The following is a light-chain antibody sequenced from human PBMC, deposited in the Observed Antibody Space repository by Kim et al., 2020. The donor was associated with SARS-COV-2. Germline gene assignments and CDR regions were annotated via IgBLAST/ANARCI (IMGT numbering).Light chain of an antibody. J-gene: IGLJ3*02. CDR1: SGHSSYA. CDR2: VEGSGSY. Sequence: SVKLPCTLSSGHSSYAIAWHQQQPGKAPRYLMKVEGSGSYNKGSGVPDRFSGSSSGADRYLTISSLQSEDEADYYCETWDSNTRVFGGGTQLTVL. V-gene: IGLV4-60*03. CDR3: ETWDSNTRV.